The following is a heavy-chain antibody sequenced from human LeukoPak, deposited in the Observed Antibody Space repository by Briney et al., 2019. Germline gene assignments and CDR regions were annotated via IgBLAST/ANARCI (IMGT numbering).Heavy chain of an antibody. Sequence: PSETLSLTCTVSGGSISSYYWSWIRQPPGKGLEWIGYIYYSGSTNYNPSLKSRVTISVDTSKNQFSLKLSSVTAADTAVYYCARHAKGPYYFDYWGQGTLVTVSS. CDR2: IYYSGST. J-gene: IGHJ4*02. V-gene: IGHV4-59*08. CDR1: GGSISSYY. CDR3: ARHAKGPYYFDY.